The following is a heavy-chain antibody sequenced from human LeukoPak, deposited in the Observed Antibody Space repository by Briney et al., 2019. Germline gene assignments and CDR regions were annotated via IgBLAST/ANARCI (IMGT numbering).Heavy chain of an antibody. V-gene: IGHV1-2*06. CDR1: GYTFTAYY. CDR3: ARGAYSYGYFAPFDY. D-gene: IGHD5-18*01. Sequence: GASVKVSCKASGYTFTAYYMHWVRQAPGQGLEWMGRINPNTGGTNYAQKFQGRVTMTGDTSISTAYMELSRLTSDDTAVYYCARGAYSYGYFAPFDYWGQGTLVTVSS. CDR2: INPNTGGT. J-gene: IGHJ4*02.